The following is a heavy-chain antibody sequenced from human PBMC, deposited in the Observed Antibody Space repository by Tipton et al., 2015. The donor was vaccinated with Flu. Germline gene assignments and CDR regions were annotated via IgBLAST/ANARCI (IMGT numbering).Heavy chain of an antibody. J-gene: IGHJ4*02. CDR2: VHYSEGT. CDR3: AREREDGDYSDY. V-gene: IGHV4-59*12. Sequence: TLSLTCTVSGGSITSYVWTWIRQPPGKGLEWIGYVHYSEGTNYNSSFKSRVSMSVDTSKNQFSLKLSSVTVADTAVYYCAREREDGDYSDYWGQGTLVTVSS. D-gene: IGHD4-17*01. CDR1: GGSITSYV.